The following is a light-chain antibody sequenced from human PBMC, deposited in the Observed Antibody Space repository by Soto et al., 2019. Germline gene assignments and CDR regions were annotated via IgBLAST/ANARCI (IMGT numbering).Light chain of an antibody. Sequence: QSVRTQPASVSGSHGQAITISCSRTSSDVGAFNYVSWYQQHTGKAPKLMIYDVSNQPSGVSNRFSGSKSGNTASLTISGLRAEDEADYYCNSYTSNNTYVFGTGTKVTVL. CDR2: DVS. CDR3: NSYTSNNTYV. CDR1: SSDVGAFNY. V-gene: IGLV2-14*03. J-gene: IGLJ1*01.